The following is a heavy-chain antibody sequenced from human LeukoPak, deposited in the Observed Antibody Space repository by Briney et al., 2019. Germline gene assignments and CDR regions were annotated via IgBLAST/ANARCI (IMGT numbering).Heavy chain of an antibody. CDR1: GGSISSGDYY. Sequence: SQTLSLTCTVSGGSISSGDYYWSWIRQPPGKGLEWIGYIYYSGSTYYNPSLKSRVTISVDTSKHQFSLKLSSVTAADTAVYYCARTYDFWSGYPRYFDYWGQGTLVTVSS. J-gene: IGHJ4*02. CDR2: IYYSGST. V-gene: IGHV4-30-4*08. D-gene: IGHD3-3*01. CDR3: ARTYDFWSGYPRYFDY.